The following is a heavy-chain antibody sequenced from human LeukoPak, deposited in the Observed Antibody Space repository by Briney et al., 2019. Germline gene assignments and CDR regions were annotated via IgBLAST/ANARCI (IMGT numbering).Heavy chain of an antibody. CDR1: GFTFSSYG. Sequence: GGSLRLSCAASGFTFSSYGMSWVRQAPGKGLEWVSAISGSGGSTYYADSVKGRFTISRDNSKNTLYLQMNSLRSDDTAVYYCARQLWLDYWGQGTLVTVSS. CDR2: ISGSGGST. J-gene: IGHJ4*02. D-gene: IGHD5-18*01. V-gene: IGHV3-23*01. CDR3: ARQLWLDY.